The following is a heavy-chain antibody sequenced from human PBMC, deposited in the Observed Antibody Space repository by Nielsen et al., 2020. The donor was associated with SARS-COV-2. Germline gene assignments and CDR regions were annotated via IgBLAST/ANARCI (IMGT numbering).Heavy chain of an antibody. CDR3: ARVRYGDYRFDY. V-gene: IGHV4-39*01. Sequence: SETLSLTCTVSGGSISSSSYYWGWIRQPPGKGLEWIGSIYYSGSTYYNPSLKSRVTISVDTSKNQFSLKLSSVTAADTAVYYCARVRYGDYRFDYWGQGTLVTVSS. D-gene: IGHD4-17*01. CDR2: IYYSGST. CDR1: GGSISSSSYY. J-gene: IGHJ4*02.